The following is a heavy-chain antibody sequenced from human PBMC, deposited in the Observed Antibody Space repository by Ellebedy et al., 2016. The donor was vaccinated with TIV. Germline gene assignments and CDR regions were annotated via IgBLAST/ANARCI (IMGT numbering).Heavy chain of an antibody. CDR2: IYTSGST. CDR1: GGSISNYY. J-gene: IGHJ4*02. Sequence: SETLSLXXTVSGGSISNYYWSWIRQPAGKRLEWVGRIYTSGSTNYNPSLKSRVTMSLDMSKNLFFLGLSSVTVADTAVYYCARCYESGGGYEWGVRYWGQGTLVTVSS. V-gene: IGHV4-4*07. D-gene: IGHD3-22*01. CDR3: ARCYESGGGYEWGVRY.